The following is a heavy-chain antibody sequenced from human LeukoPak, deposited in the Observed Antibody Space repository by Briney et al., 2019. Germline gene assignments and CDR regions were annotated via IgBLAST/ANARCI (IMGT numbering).Heavy chain of an antibody. CDR2: ISAYNGDT. V-gene: IGHV1-18*01. CDR3: ARGLDLGSGGYYYFDYYYYYMDV. Sequence: ASVKVSCKASGYTFTNFGISWVRQAPGQGLEWMGWISAYNGDTNYAQKVQGRVTMTTDTSTSTAYMELRRLRSDDTAVYYCARGLDLGSGGYYYFDYYYYYMDVWGKGTTVTVSS. D-gene: IGHD3-22*01. J-gene: IGHJ6*03. CDR1: GYTFTNFG.